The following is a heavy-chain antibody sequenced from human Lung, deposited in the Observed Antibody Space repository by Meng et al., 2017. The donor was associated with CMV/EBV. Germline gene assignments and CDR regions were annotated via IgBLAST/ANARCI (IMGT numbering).Heavy chain of an antibody. CDR2: IYHSGST. CDR3: ARVGAYCGGDCYHPR. Sequence: QASGPRPVVPSVDLALPCAVSVGALSGRNWGIWFRQPPGKGLEWIGEIYHSGSTNYNPSLKSRVTISVDESKNQFSLRLSSVTAADTAVYYCARVGAYCGGDCYHPRWGQGTLVTVSS. D-gene: IGHD2-21*02. J-gene: IGHJ4*02. CDR1: VGALSGRNW. V-gene: IGHV4-4*02.